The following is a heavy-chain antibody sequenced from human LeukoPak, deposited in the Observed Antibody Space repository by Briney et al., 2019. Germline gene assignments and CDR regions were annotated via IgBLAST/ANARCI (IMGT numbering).Heavy chain of an antibody. V-gene: IGHV3-23*01. Sequence: GGSLRLSRAASGFTFSSYAMSWVRQAPGKGLEWVSAISGSGGSTYYADSVKGRFTISRDNSKNTLYLQMNSLRAEDTAVYYCAKRIALAYCGGDCYFPFDYWGQGTLVTVSS. CDR1: GFTFSSYA. D-gene: IGHD2-21*02. J-gene: IGHJ4*02. CDR3: AKRIALAYCGGDCYFPFDY. CDR2: ISGSGGST.